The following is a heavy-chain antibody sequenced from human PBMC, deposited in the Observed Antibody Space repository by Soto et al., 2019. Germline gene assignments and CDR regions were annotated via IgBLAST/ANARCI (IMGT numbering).Heavy chain of an antibody. V-gene: IGHV1-69*01. CDR3: VRDRIFVEMATIRGGMDV. D-gene: IGHD5-12*01. CDR1: GGTFSSYA. Sequence: QVQLVQSGAEVKKPGSSVKVSCKASGGTFSSYAISWVRQAPGQGLEWMGGIIPIFGTANYAQKFQGRVTITADESTSTAYMELSSLRSEDTAVYYCVRDRIFVEMATIRGGMDVWGQGTTVTVSS. CDR2: IIPIFGTA. J-gene: IGHJ6*02.